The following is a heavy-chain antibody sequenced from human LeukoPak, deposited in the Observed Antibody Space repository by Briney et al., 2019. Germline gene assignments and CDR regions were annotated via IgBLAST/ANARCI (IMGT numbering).Heavy chain of an antibody. V-gene: IGHV1-8*01. D-gene: IGHD3-10*01. CDR2: MNPNSGNT. J-gene: IGHJ5*02. Sequence: GASVKVSCKASGYTFTSYDINWVRQATGQGLEWMGWMNPNSGNTGYAQKFQGRVTMTRNTSISTAYMELSSLRSEDTAVYYCARGHRFWFGELVWFDPCGQGTLVTVSS. CDR1: GYTFTSYD. CDR3: ARGHRFWFGELVWFDP.